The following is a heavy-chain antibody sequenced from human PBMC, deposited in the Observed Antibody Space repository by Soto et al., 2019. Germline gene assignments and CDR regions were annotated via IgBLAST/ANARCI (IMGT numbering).Heavy chain of an antibody. CDR1: GFTFSDHH. Sequence: EVQLVESGGALVQPGGSLRLSCAASGFTFSDHHMDWVRQAPGKGLEWVGRTRNKGNSYTTEYAASVKGRFTISRDESNNSLYLQMPRLKTGHTAVYYCAVAGATRAYWGQGTLVTVSS. J-gene: IGHJ4*02. D-gene: IGHD1-26*01. V-gene: IGHV3-72*01. CDR2: TRNKGNSYTT. CDR3: AVAGATRAY.